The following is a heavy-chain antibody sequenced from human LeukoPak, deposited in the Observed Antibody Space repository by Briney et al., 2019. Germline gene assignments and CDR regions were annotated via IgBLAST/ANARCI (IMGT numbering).Heavy chain of an antibody. CDR2: IYWDDDQ. Sequence: SGPTLVKPTQTLTLTCTFSGFSLSTIGVGVGWIRQPPGKALKWLALIYWDDDQRYSPSLKTRLTITKDTSKNQVVLTMTNMDPVDTATYYCAHTSGSGRQFDYWGQGTLVTVSS. CDR1: GFSLSTIGVG. J-gene: IGHJ4*02. CDR3: AHTSGSGRQFDY. V-gene: IGHV2-5*02. D-gene: IGHD3-10*01.